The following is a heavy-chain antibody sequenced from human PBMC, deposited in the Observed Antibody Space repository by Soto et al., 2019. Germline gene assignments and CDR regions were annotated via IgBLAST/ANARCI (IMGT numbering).Heavy chain of an antibody. CDR1: VFTFSIDS. CDR2: ISGSGGST. CDR3: AKADYYDSSGYYPDAFDI. D-gene: IGHD3-22*01. Sequence: GARIRSWAASVFTFSIDSMSWVRPAPVKGLEWFSAISGSGGSTYYADSVRGRFTISRDNAKNTLYLQMSSLRAEDTAVYYCAKADYYDSSGYYPDAFDIWGQGTMVTVSS. V-gene: IGHV3-23*01. J-gene: IGHJ3*02.